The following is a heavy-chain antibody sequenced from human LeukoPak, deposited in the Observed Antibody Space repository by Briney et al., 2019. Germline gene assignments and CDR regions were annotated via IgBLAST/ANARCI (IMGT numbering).Heavy chain of an antibody. J-gene: IGHJ4*02. CDR2: LSGSGGDT. Sequence: GGSLRLSCAASGFTFSRNAMSWVRQAPGKGLEWVSSLSGSGGDTYYADSVKGRFTISRDNSKNTVYLQMNSLRAEDTAVYYCAKELVPAAVRSAFDYWGQGTLVTVSS. CDR1: GFTFSRNA. D-gene: IGHD2-2*01. V-gene: IGHV3-23*01. CDR3: AKELVPAAVRSAFDY.